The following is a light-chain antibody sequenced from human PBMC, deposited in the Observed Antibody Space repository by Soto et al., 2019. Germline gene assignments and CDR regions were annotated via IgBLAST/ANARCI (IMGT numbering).Light chain of an antibody. J-gene: IGLJ1*01. CDR1: SSDVGGYNY. CDR2: GVS. Sequence: QSVLNQPPSASGSHGQSVTISCTGTSSDVGGYNYVSWYQQHPGKAPKLMIYGVSKRPSGVPDRFSGSKSGNTASLTVSGLQAEDEADYYCSSYAGSNNFVFGTGTKVTVL. V-gene: IGLV2-8*01. CDR3: SSYAGSNNFV.